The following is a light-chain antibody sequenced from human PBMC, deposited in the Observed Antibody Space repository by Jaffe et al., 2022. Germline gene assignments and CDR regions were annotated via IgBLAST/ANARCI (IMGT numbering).Light chain of an antibody. J-gene: IGKJ3*01. CDR3: QQRSNWPLT. Sequence: EIVLTQSPATLSLSPGERATLSCRASHDIYNYLAWYQHKPGQAPRLLIYDASNRAAGISASFSGSGSGTEFTLTISSLDPDDFAVYYCQQRSNWPLTFGPGTKVEIK. CDR2: DAS. CDR1: HDIYNY. V-gene: IGKV3-11*01.